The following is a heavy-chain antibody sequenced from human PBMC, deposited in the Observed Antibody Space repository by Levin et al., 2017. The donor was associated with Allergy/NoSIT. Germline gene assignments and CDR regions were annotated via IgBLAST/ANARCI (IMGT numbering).Heavy chain of an antibody. V-gene: IGHV4-34*01. CDR2: INHSGST. J-gene: IGHJ4*02. D-gene: IGHD3-9*01. CDR3: ARGGYYDILTGYDRHFDY. Sequence: SETLSLTCAVYGGSFSGYYWSWIRQPPGKGLEWMGEINHSGSTNYNPSLKSRVTISVDTSKNQFSLKLSSVTAADTAVYYCARGGYYDILTGYDRHFDYWGQGTLVTVSS. CDR1: GGSFSGYY.